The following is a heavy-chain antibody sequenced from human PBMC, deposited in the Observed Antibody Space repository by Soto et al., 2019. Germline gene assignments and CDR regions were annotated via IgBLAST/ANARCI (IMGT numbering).Heavy chain of an antibody. CDR1: GDSVSSNSAA. J-gene: IGHJ3*02. CDR3: ARDTRRYSGSPAAFDI. Sequence: SQTLSLTCAISGDSVSSNSAAWNWIRQSPSRGLEWLGRTYYRSKWYNDYAVSVKSRITINPDTSKNQFSLQLNSVTPEDTAVYCLARDTRRYSGSPAAFDIWGQGTMVTVSS. D-gene: IGHD1-26*01. V-gene: IGHV6-1*01. CDR2: TYYRSKWYN.